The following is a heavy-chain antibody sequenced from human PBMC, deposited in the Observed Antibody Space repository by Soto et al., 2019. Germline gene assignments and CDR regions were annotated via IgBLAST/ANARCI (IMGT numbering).Heavy chain of an antibody. Sequence: ASVKVSCKASGYTFTSYDINWVRQATGQGLEWMGWMNPNSGNTGYAQKFQGRVTMTRNTSISTAYMELSSLRSEDTAVHYCARGGGYDIYGYYYYGMDVWGQGTTVTVSS. CDR2: MNPNSGNT. V-gene: IGHV1-8*01. D-gene: IGHD5-12*01. J-gene: IGHJ6*02. CDR3: ARGGGYDIYGYYYYGMDV. CDR1: GYTFTSYD.